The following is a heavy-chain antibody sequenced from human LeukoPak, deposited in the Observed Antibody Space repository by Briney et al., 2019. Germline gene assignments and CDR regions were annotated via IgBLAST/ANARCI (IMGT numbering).Heavy chain of an antibody. CDR3: AGNYGPYYFDY. D-gene: IGHD3-10*01. CDR2: IWYDGSNK. J-gene: IGHJ4*02. CDR1: GFTFSNYG. Sequence: GGSLRLSCAASGFTFSNYGMHWVRQAPGKGLEWVAVIWYDGSNKYYADSVKGRFTISRDNSKNTMYLQMNSLRAEDTAVYYCAGNYGPYYFDYWGQGTLVTVSS. V-gene: IGHV3-33*01.